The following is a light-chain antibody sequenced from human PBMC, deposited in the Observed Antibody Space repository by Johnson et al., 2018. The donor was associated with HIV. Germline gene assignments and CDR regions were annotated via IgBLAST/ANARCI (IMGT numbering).Light chain of an antibody. Sequence: QSVLTQPPSVSAAPGQKVTISCSGSSSNIGNNYVSWYQHLPGTAPKLLIYDNHKRPSGIPDRSSGSQSGTSATLGITGLQTGVEADYYCGTWDSSLRVGFFGTGTQVTVL. J-gene: IGLJ1*01. CDR2: DNH. V-gene: IGLV1-51*01. CDR1: SSNIGNNY. CDR3: GTWDSSLRVGF.